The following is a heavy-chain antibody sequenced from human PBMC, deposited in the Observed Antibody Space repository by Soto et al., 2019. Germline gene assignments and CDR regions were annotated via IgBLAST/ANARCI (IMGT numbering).Heavy chain of an antibody. D-gene: IGHD3-3*01. CDR3: ARERFLEWFPPHWFDP. V-gene: IGHV1-69*06. CDR2: IIPIFGTA. J-gene: IGHJ5*02. CDR1: GGTFSSYA. Sequence: SVEVSCKASGGTFSSYAISWVRQAPGQGLEWMGGIIPIFGTANYAQKFQGRVTITADKSTSTAYMELSSLRSEDTAVYYCARERFLEWFPPHWFDPWGQGTLVTVSS.